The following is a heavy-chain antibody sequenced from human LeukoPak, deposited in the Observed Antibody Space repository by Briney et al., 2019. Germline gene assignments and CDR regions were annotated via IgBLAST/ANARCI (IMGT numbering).Heavy chain of an antibody. Sequence: GGSLRLSCAASGFTVSSNYMSWVRQAPGKGLEWVSVIYSGGSTYYADSVKGRFTISRDNYKNTLYLQMNSLRAEDTAVYYCAREGSGSHDAFDIWGQGTMVTVSS. V-gene: IGHV3-66*02. CDR3: AREGSGSHDAFDI. CDR1: GFTVSSNY. D-gene: IGHD3-10*01. CDR2: IYSGGST. J-gene: IGHJ3*02.